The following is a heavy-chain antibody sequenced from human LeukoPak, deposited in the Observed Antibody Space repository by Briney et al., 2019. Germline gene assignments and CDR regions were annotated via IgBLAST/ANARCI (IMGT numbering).Heavy chain of an antibody. J-gene: IGHJ5*02. CDR2: XXXXXXNT. Sequence: EWMGXXXXXXXNTNYAQKLQGRVTMTTDTSTSTAYMELRSLRSDDTAVYYCARDPRLRLGELSLFRPNWFDPWGQGTLVTVSS. V-gene: IGHV1-18*01. D-gene: IGHD3-16*02. CDR3: ARDPRLRLGELSLFRPNWFDP.